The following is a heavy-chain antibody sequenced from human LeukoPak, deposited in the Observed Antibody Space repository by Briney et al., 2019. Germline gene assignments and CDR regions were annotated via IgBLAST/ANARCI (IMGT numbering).Heavy chain of an antibody. J-gene: IGHJ6*03. D-gene: IGHD6-19*01. CDR3: AKASGWYHYYYMDV. V-gene: IGHV3-30*02. Sequence: GGSLRLSCAASGFTFSSYGMHWVRQAPGKGLEWVAFIRFDGSYNSYSDSVKGRFTISRDNAKNSLYLQMNSLRAEDTALYYCAKASGWYHYYYMDVWGKGTTVTISS. CDR1: GFTFSSYG. CDR2: IRFDGSYN.